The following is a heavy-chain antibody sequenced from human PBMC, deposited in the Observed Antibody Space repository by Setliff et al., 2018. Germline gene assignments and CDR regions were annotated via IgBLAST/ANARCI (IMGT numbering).Heavy chain of an antibody. D-gene: IGHD6-19*01. Sequence: GGSLRLSCAASGFTFRSYEMNWVRQAPGKGLEWISYITTSGSTIYYAVSVKGRFTISRDNAKNSLYLQMNSLRAEDTAVYYCASHEPWLWNAFDIWGQGTMVTVSS. J-gene: IGHJ3*02. V-gene: IGHV3-48*03. CDR3: ASHEPWLWNAFDI. CDR2: ITTSGSTI. CDR1: GFTFRSYE.